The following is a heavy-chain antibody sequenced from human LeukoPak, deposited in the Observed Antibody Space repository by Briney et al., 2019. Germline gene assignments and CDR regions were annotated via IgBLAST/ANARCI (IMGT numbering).Heavy chain of an antibody. CDR2: INHSGST. J-gene: IGHJ5*02. CDR1: GESFSGYY. Sequence: PSETLSLTCAVYGESFSGYYWSWIRQPPGKGLEWIGEINHSGSTNYNPSLKSRVTISVDTSKNQFSLKLSSVTAADTAVYYCARLSCGGDCSGSWGQGTLVTVSS. V-gene: IGHV4-34*01. CDR3: ARLSCGGDCSGS. D-gene: IGHD2-21*02.